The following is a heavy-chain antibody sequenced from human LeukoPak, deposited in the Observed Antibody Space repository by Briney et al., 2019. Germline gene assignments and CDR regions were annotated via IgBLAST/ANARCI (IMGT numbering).Heavy chain of an antibody. J-gene: IGHJ4*02. V-gene: IGHV3-23*01. CDR2: ISGSGGGTT. D-gene: IGHD3-9*01. Sequence: GGSLRLSCEVSGFTFRNYAMNWVRQVPGKGLEWVSVISGSGGGTTHYADSVKGRFTISRDNSKNTLYLQMNSLRGDDTAVYYCARGEDWAVHDHLDYWGQGTLVTVSS. CDR3: ARGEDWAVHDHLDY. CDR1: GFTFRNYA.